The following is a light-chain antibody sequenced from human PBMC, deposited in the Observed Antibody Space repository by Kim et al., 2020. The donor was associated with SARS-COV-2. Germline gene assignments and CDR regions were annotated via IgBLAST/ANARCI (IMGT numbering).Light chain of an antibody. Sequence: QSALTQPPSASGSPGQPVTISCTGTNSDVGGYDSVSWYQQHPGKAPKLMIYEVTKRPSGVPDRFSGSKSGSTASLTVSGLQADDEADYYCSSYADTTPVVFGGGTKVTVL. J-gene: IGLJ2*01. CDR3: SSYADTTPVV. CDR2: EVT. CDR1: NSDVGGYDS. V-gene: IGLV2-8*01.